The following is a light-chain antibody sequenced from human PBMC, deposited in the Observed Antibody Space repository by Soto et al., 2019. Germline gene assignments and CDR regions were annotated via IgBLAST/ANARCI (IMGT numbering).Light chain of an antibody. J-gene: IGLJ3*02. Sequence: QSALTQPASMSGSPGQSITISCTGTSSDVGGYNYVSWYQQHPGKSPKLMIYEVSNRPSGVSNRFSGSKSGNTASLPISGLQAEDEADYYCSSYTSSSTLEGVLGGGTKLTVL. V-gene: IGLV2-14*01. CDR3: SSYTSSSTLEGV. CDR1: SSDVGGYNY. CDR2: EVS.